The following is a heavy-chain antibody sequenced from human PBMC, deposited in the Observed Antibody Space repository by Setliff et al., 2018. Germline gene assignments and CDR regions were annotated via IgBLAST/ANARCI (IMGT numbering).Heavy chain of an antibody. CDR3: ARHLLVQGTYHFDY. CDR2: VYYNGNT. V-gene: IGHV4-59*11. Sequence: SETLSLTCTLSGGSLTQRYWSWVRQPPGKGLEWIGYVYYNGNTNYSPSLKSRVTISADTSKNQVSLKLTSATAADTAVYYCARHLLVQGTYHFDYWGQGSPVTVSS. D-gene: IGHD3-10*01. CDR1: GGSLTQRY. J-gene: IGHJ4*02.